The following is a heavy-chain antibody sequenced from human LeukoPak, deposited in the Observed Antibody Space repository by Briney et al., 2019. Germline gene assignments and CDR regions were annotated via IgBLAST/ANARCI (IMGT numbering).Heavy chain of an antibody. CDR1: GGSFSGYH. J-gene: IGHJ4*02. Sequence: PSETLSLTCAVYGGSFSGYHWTWIRQPPGKGLEWGWDIDTSGGTNYKPSLKRRFTISIDTCKNQFYLKLSSVTAADTAVYYCGRGQHVQWPPPVYWGQGTLVTVSS. CDR2: IDTSGGT. D-gene: IGHD6-19*01. CDR3: GRGQHVQWPPPVY. V-gene: IGHV4-34*01.